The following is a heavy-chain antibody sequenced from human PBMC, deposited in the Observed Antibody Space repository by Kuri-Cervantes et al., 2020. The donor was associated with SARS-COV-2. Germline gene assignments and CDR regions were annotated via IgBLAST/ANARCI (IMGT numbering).Heavy chain of an antibody. J-gene: IGHJ5*02. CDR2: INHSGST. CDR1: GGSFSGYY. V-gene: IGHV4-34*01. D-gene: IGHD6-13*01. CDR3: AREEGVYSSSWYWFDP. Sequence: SETLSLTCAVYGGSFSGYYWSWIRQPPGKGLEWIGEINHSGSTNYNPSLKGRVTISVDTSKNQFSLKLSSVTAADTAVYYCAREEGVYSSSWYWFDPWGQGTLVTVSS.